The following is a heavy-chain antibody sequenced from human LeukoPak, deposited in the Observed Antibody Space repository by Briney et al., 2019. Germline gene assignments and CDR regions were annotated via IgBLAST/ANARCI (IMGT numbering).Heavy chain of an antibody. CDR3: ARGVSYYYDSSGSYYFDY. V-gene: IGHV4-61*08. CDR2: MYDSGST. J-gene: IGHJ4*02. CDR1: GGSISSGDYY. Sequence: SETLSLTCTVSGGSISSGDYYWNWIRQHPEKGLEWIGYMYDSGSTNYNPSLKSRVTISIDTSKNQFSLKLSSVTAADTAVYYCARGVSYYYDSSGSYYFDYWGQGTLVTVSS. D-gene: IGHD3-22*01.